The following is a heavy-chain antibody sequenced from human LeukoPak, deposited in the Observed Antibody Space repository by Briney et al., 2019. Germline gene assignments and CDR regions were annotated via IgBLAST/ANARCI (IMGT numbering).Heavy chain of an antibody. CDR1: GYTFTGYY. D-gene: IGHD3-10*01. J-gene: IGHJ3*02. CDR2: INPNSGGT. Sequence: ASVKVSCKASGYTFTGYYMHWVRQAPGQGLEWMRWINPNSGGTNYAQKFQGRVTMTRDTSISTAYMELSRLRSDDTAVYYCARSNVLLWFRELFDAFDTWGQGTMVTVSS. CDR3: ARSNVLLWFRELFDAFDT. V-gene: IGHV1-2*02.